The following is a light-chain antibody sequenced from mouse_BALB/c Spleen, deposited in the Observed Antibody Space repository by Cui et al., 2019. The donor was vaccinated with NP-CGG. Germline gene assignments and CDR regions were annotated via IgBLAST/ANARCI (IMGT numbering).Light chain of an antibody. J-gene: IGLJ1*01. Sequence: QAVVTQESALTTSPGETVTLTCRSNTGAVTTSNYANWVQEKPDHLFTGLIGGHNTRATCSPDSLRGSLRGDEAALTITGTDREDDEIYFCALWHRNHWVFGGGTKLTVL. CDR1: TGAVTTSNY. CDR3: ALWHRNHWV. CDR2: GHN. V-gene: IGLV1*01.